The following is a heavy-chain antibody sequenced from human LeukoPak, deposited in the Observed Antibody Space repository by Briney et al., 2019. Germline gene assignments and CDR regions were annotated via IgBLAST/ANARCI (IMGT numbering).Heavy chain of an antibody. CDR2: INPYSGDT. Sequence: GASVKVSCKASGYTFTYYHMHWVRQAPGQGLEWMGWINPYSGDTNYAQKFQGRVTMTRDTSITTAYMDLSRLKSDDTAVYYCARASVENTLRIDDYWGQGTLVTVSS. CDR1: GYTFTYYH. V-gene: IGHV1-2*02. D-gene: IGHD2-15*01. J-gene: IGHJ4*02. CDR3: ARASVENTLRIDDY.